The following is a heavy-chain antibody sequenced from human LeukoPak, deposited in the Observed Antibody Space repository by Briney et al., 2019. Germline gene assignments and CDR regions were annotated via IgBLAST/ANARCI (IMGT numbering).Heavy chain of an antibody. V-gene: IGHV1-69*04. CDR1: GGTFSSYA. J-gene: IGHJ3*02. CDR3: ASPGQFDAFDI. D-gene: IGHD5-24*01. CDR2: IIPILGIA. Sequence: SVKVSCKASGGTFSSYAISWVRQAPGQGLEWMGRIIPILGIANYAQKFQGRVTITADKSTSTAYIELSSLRSEDTAVYYCASPGQFDAFDIWGQGTMVTVSS.